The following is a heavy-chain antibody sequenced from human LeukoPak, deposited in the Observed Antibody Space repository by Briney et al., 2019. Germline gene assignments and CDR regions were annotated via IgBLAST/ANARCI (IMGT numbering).Heavy chain of an antibody. D-gene: IGHD6-19*01. CDR1: GFTFSSYA. CDR2: ISGSGGST. Sequence: GGSLRLSCAASGFTFSSYAMSWVRQAPGKGLEWVSAISGSGGSTYYADSVRGRFTISRDNSKNTLYLHMNSLRAEDTAVYFCAKGSKAVLFTRDHYMDVWGKGTTVTISS. J-gene: IGHJ6*03. V-gene: IGHV3-23*01. CDR3: AKGSKAVLFTRDHYMDV.